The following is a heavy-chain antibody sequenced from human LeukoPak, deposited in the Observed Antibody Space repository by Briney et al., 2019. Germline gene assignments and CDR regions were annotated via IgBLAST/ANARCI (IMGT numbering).Heavy chain of an antibody. CDR2: IYTSGRT. D-gene: IGHD3-10*01. V-gene: IGHV4-4*07. CDR3: ARSPTIWFGELGDAFDI. CDR1: GGSISSYY. J-gene: IGHJ3*02. Sequence: PSETLSLTPTLSGGSISSYYWSSIRQPARKGQEWIGRIYTSGRTNYNPSLKSRVTMSVDTSKSQFSLKLSSVTAADTAVYYCARSPTIWFGELGDAFDIWGQGTMVTVSS.